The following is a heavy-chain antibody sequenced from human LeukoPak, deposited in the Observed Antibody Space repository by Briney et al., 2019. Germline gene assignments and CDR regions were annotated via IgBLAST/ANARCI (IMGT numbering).Heavy chain of an antibody. J-gene: IGHJ3*02. D-gene: IGHD2-8*02. CDR2: IYYSGST. CDR3: ARYWDAFDI. V-gene: IGHV4-59*01. CDR1: GGSISSYY. Sequence: SETLSLTCTVSGGSISSYYWTWIRQPPGKGLEWIGYIYYSGSTNYNPSLKSRVTISVDTSKNQFSLKLSSVTAADTAVYYCARYWDAFDIWGQGTMVTVSS.